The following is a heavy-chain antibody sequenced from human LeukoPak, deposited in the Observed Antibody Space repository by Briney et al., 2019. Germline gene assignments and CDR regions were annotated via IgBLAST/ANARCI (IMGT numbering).Heavy chain of an antibody. CDR1: GFTFSSYG. D-gene: IGHD2-15*01. CDR3: AKDNGYCRGGSCLGRADH. CDR2: IWYDGSNK. J-gene: IGHJ4*02. V-gene: IGHV3-33*06. Sequence: GASLRLSCAASGFTFSSYGMHWVRQAPGKGLEWVAVIWYDGSNKYYADSVKGRFSTSRDNSKNTLYLQMNSLRAEDTAVYYCAKDNGYCRGGSCLGRADHCGQGTLVTVSS.